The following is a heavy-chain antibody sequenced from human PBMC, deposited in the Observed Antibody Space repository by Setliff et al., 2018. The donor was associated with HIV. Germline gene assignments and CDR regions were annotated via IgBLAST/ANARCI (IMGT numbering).Heavy chain of an antibody. CDR2: IYPSDSDI. V-gene: IGHV5-51*01. J-gene: IGHJ3*02. D-gene: IGHD3-3*01. Sequence: PGESLKISCRGSGYTFTSHWIAWVRQLPGEALEWIAIIYPSDSDIKYSPSFQGQVTISADKSINTAYLRWSSLKASDTAIYYCAKSHGDFWSGADAFDIWGQGTMVTVSS. CDR3: AKSHGDFWSGADAFDI. CDR1: GYTFTSHW.